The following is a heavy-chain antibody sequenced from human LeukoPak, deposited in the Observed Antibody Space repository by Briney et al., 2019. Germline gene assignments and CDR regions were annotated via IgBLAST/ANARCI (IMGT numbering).Heavy chain of an antibody. CDR1: GYTFTSYA. Sequence: ASVKVSCKASGYTFTSYAMHWVRQAPGQRLEWMGWINAGNGNTKYSQKFQGRVTITRDTSASTAYMELSSLRSEDTAVDYCARGDEGSSWPFDYWGQGTLVTVSS. CDR3: ARGDEGSSWPFDY. J-gene: IGHJ4*02. D-gene: IGHD6-13*01. V-gene: IGHV1-3*01. CDR2: INAGNGNT.